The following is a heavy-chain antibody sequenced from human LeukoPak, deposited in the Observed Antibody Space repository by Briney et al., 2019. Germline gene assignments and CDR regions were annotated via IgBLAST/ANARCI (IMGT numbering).Heavy chain of an antibody. CDR2: ISSSSSYI. CDR1: GFSFSRHT. V-gene: IGHV3-21*01. CDR3: ASVISSGWYAFDY. D-gene: IGHD6-19*01. J-gene: IGHJ4*02. Sequence: GGSLRLSCAASGFSFSRHTMNWVRQAPGKGLEWVSSISSSSSYIYYADSVKGRFTISRDNAKNSLYLQMNSLRAEDTAVYYCASVISSGWYAFDYWGQGTLVTVSS.